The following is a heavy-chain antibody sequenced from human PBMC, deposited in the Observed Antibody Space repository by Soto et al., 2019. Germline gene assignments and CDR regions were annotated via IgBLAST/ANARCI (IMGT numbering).Heavy chain of an antibody. D-gene: IGHD5-12*01. V-gene: IGHV3-30-3*01. J-gene: IGHJ4*02. CDR1: EFTFSKFD. Sequence: GGSLRLSCAASEFTFSKFDMHWVRQAPGKGLEWVAVISYDGNNKYYADSVKGRFSISRDNSKNTLSLQINSLRAEDTAVYYCARESQKMATIADYWGQGTLVTVSS. CDR3: ARESQKMATIADY. CDR2: ISYDGNNK.